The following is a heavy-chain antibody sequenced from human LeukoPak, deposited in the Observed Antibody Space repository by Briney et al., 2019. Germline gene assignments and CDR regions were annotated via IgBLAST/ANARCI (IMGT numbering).Heavy chain of an antibody. CDR2: ISSSGNTI. CDR3: AQIYTYGSSQFDY. CDR1: EFTFSSYS. D-gene: IGHD5-18*01. J-gene: IGHJ4*02. Sequence: GGSLRLSCAASEFTFSSYSMNWVRQAPGKGLEWVSYISSSGNTIYYADSVKGRFTISRDNAKNSLYLQMNSLRAEDTAVYYCAQIYTYGSSQFDYWGQGTLVTVSS. V-gene: IGHV3-48*04.